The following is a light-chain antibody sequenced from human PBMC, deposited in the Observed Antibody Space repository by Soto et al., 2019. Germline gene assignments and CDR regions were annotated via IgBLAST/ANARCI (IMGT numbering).Light chain of an antibody. CDR2: KAA. CDR3: QQRSNWFLT. Sequence: DSQMTQSPSTLSASVGDRVTITCRASQSISSWLAWYQQKPGKDPKLLIYKAASLESGVPSRFSGSGSGTEFTLTISSLEPEDFAVYYCQQRSNWFLTFGGGTKGDI. J-gene: IGKJ4*01. V-gene: IGKV1-5*03. CDR1: QSISSW.